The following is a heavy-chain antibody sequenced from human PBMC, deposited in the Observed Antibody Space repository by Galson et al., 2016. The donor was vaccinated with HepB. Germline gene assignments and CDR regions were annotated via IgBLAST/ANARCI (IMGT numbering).Heavy chain of an antibody. D-gene: IGHD3-16*02. CDR2: TSGHRANT. CDR1: SFSLSDYG. J-gene: IGHJ6*02. Sequence: QSGAEVKKPGASVKVSCKASSFSLSDYGLTWVRQVPGQGLEWMGLTSGHRANTKYAQKFQGRVTMTTDVSTNTAFMELRSLRSDDTAVYYCASVLSYYYALDVWGQGTTVTVSS. V-gene: IGHV1-18*01. CDR3: ASVLSYYYALDV.